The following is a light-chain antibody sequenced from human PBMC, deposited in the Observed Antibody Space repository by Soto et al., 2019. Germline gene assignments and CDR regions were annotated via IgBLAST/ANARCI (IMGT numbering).Light chain of an antibody. V-gene: IGLV4-69*01. CDR1: SGHNNDA. CDR3: QTWGTGVHV. CDR2: LHSDGSH. J-gene: IGLJ2*01. Sequence: QLVLTQSPSASASLGASVKLTCTLSSGHNNDAIAWHQQQPEKGPRYLMNLHSDGSHTKGDGIPDRFSGSSSGSERYLTISSLQSEDEADYYCQTWGTGVHVFGGGTKLTVL.